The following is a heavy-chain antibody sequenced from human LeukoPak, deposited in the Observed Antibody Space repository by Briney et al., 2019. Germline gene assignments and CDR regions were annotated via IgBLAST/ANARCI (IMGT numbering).Heavy chain of an antibody. CDR3: ARDAIPGVVTPALDY. Sequence: SETLSLTCTVSGGSISSGGYYWSWIRQHPGKGLEWIGYIYYSGSTYYNPSLKSRVTISVDTSKNQFSLKLSSVTAADTAVYYCARDAIPGVVTPALDYWGQGTLVTVSS. V-gene: IGHV4-31*03. D-gene: IGHD4-23*01. CDR1: GGSISSGGYY. CDR2: IYYSGST. J-gene: IGHJ4*02.